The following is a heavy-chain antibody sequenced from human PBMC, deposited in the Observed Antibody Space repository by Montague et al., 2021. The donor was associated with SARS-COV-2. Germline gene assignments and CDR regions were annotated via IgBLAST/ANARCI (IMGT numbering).Heavy chain of an antibody. CDR3: ARGSPGIGMDV. CDR1: GFTLTNYY. V-gene: IGHV3-7*01. CDR2: IRQDGEER. Sequence: SLRLSCPASGFTLTNYYMSWVRQAPGEGLEWVANIRQDGEERNYVASVRGRFTISRDNARNSLCLQMNSLRGDDTAVYYCARGSPGIGMDVWGQGTTVTVSS. D-gene: IGHD1-26*01. J-gene: IGHJ6*02.